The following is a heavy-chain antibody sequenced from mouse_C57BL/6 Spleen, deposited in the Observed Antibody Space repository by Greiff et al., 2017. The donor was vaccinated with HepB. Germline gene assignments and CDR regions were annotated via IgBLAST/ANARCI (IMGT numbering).Heavy chain of an antibody. D-gene: IGHD4-1*01. CDR3: ARGTGRGWYFDY. Sequence: QVQLQQPGAELVKPGASVKLSCKASGYTFTSYWMHWVKQRPGQGLEWIGMIHPNSGSTNYNEKFKSKATLTVDKSSSTAYMQLSSLTSEDSAVYYCARGTGRGWYFDYWGQGTTLTVSS. J-gene: IGHJ2*01. CDR1: GYTFTSYW. CDR2: IHPNSGST. V-gene: IGHV1-64*01.